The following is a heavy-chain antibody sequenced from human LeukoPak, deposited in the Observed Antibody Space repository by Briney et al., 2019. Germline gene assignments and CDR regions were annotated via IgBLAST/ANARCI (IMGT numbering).Heavy chain of an antibody. CDR1: GGSISSYY. CDR2: IYYSGST. CDR3: ARRARPDNWFDP. D-gene: IGHD6-6*01. J-gene: IGHJ5*02. Sequence: TPSETLSLTCTVSGGSISSYYWSWIRQPPGKGLEWIGYIYYSGSTNYNPSLKSRVTISVDTSKNQFSLKLSSVTAADTAVYYCARRARPDNWFDPWGQGTLVTVSS. V-gene: IGHV4-59*08.